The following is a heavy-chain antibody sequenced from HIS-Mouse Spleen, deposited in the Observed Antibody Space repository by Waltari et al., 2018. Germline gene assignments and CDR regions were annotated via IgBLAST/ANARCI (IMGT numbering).Heavy chain of an antibody. J-gene: IGHJ2*01. Sequence: QLQLQESGPGLVKPSETLSLTCTVSGGPISSSSYYWGWIRQPPGKGLEWIGRNYYSGSTYYNPSLKSRVTISVDTSKNQFSLKLSSVTAADTAVYYCAREIPYSSSWYDWYFDLWGRGTLVTVSS. V-gene: IGHV4-39*07. D-gene: IGHD6-13*01. CDR2: NYYSGST. CDR1: GGPISSSSYY. CDR3: AREIPYSSSWYDWYFDL.